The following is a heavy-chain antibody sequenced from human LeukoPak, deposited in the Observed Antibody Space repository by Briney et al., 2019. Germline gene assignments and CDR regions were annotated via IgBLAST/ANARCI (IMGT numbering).Heavy chain of an antibody. D-gene: IGHD1-26*01. V-gene: IGHV3-30*02. Sequence: GGSLRLSCAASGFTFSSYGMHWVRQAPGKGLEWVAFIRYDGSNKYYADSVKGRFTISRDNSKNTLYLQMNSLRAEDTAVYYCAKDEWRVGATVCFDYWGQGTLVTVSS. J-gene: IGHJ4*02. CDR3: AKDEWRVGATVCFDY. CDR1: GFTFSSYG. CDR2: IRYDGSNK.